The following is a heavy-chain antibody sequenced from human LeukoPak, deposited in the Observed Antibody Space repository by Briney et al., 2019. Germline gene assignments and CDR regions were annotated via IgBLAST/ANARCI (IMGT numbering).Heavy chain of an antibody. Sequence: GGSLRLSCAASGFTFSSYAMHWVRQAPGKGLEWVAVISYDGSNKYYADSVKGRFTISGDNSKNTLYLQMNSLRAEDTAVYYCARFEGYCSGGSCRGCYYGMDVWGQGTTVTVSS. V-gene: IGHV3-30-3*01. CDR2: ISYDGSNK. J-gene: IGHJ6*02. CDR3: ARFEGYCSGGSCRGCYYGMDV. D-gene: IGHD2-15*01. CDR1: GFTFSSYA.